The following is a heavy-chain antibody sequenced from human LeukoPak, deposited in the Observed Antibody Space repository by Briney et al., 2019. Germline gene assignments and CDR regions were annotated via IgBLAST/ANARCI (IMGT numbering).Heavy chain of an antibody. Sequence: ASVKVSCTASGYTFTSYGISWVRQAPGQGLEWMGWISAYNGNTNYAQKLQGRVTMTTDTSTSTAYMELRSLRSDDTAVYYCARETYYYDSSGPHDAFDIWGQGTMVTVSS. V-gene: IGHV1-18*01. CDR2: ISAYNGNT. J-gene: IGHJ3*02. D-gene: IGHD3-22*01. CDR1: GYTFTSYG. CDR3: ARETYYYDSSGPHDAFDI.